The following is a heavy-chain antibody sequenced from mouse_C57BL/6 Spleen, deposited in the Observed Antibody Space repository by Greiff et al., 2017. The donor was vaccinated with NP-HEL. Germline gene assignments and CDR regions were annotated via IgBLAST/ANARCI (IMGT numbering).Heavy chain of an antibody. J-gene: IGHJ1*03. CDR1: GFTFSDAW. V-gene: IGHV6-6*01. CDR3: TRTTVVPYWYFDV. D-gene: IGHD1-1*01. CDR2: IRNKANNHAT. Sequence: EVKVEESGGGLVQPGGSMKLSCAASGFTFSDAWMDWVRQSPEKGLEWVAEIRNKANNHATYYAESVKGRFTISRDDSKSSVYLQMNSLRAEDTGIYYCTRTTVVPYWYFDVWGTGTTVTVSS.